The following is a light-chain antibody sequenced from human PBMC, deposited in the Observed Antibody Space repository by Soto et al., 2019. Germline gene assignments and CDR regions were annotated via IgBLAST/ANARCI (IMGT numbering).Light chain of an antibody. CDR3: QQYENYWT. V-gene: IGKV1-5*01. J-gene: IGKJ1*01. CDR1: QPISSW. Sequence: DIQMTQSPPTLSASVGDRVTITCRASQPISSWLAWYHQKPGQAPKLLIYDASNLESGVPSRFSGSGSGTEFPIIISSLQPDDFGNYYCQQYENYWTFGQGTKVEIK. CDR2: DAS.